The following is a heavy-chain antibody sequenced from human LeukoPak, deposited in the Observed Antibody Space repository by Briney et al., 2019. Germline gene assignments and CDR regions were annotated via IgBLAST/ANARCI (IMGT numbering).Heavy chain of an antibody. CDR3: ASFHFGELLLNA. J-gene: IGHJ5*02. D-gene: IGHD3-10*01. CDR2: INPNSSGT. Sequence: GASVKVSCKASGYTFTGYYMHWVRQAPGQGLEWMGWINPNSSGTNYAQNFQGRVTMTRDTSISTAYMELSRLRSDDTAAYYCASFHFGELLLNAWGQGTLVTVSS. CDR1: GYTFTGYY. V-gene: IGHV1-2*02.